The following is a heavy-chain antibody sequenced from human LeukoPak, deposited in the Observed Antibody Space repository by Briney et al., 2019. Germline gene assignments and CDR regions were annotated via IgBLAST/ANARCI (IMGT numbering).Heavy chain of an antibody. CDR1: GFTFSSYA. J-gene: IGHJ4*02. Sequence: GGSLRLSCAASGFTFSSYAMSWVRHAPGEGLEWVSDISGSGDNTYYADSVKGRFTISRDNSKNTLYLQMNSLRAEDTAVYYCATPTGSYPGGFDNWGQGTLVTVSS. CDR3: ATPTGSYPGGFDN. V-gene: IGHV3-23*01. D-gene: IGHD1-26*01. CDR2: ISGSGDNT.